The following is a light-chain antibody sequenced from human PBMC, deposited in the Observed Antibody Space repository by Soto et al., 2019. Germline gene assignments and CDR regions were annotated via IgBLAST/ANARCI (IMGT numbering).Light chain of an antibody. CDR1: SSDVGGYNY. Sequence: QSALTQPRSVSGSPGQSVTISCAGTSSDVGGYNYVSWYQQHPGKAPKLMIYDVNERPSGVPDRFSGFKSGNTASLTISGLQAEDEADYYCCSYAGSYIWVFGGGTKLTVL. J-gene: IGLJ3*02. CDR2: DVN. CDR3: CSYAGSYIWV. V-gene: IGLV2-11*01.